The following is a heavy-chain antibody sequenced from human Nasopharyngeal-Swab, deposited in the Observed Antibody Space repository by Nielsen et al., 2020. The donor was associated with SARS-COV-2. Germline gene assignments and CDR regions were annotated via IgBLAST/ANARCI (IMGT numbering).Heavy chain of an antibody. D-gene: IGHD6-19*01. CDR3: AREGYSSGWYHDALDI. V-gene: IGHV1-69*13. J-gene: IGHJ3*02. CDR2: IIPIFGTA. CDR1: GGTFSSYA. Sequence: SVKVSCKASGGTFSSYAISWVRQAPGQGLEWMGGIIPIFGTANYAQKFQGRVTITADESTSTAYMELSSLRSEDTAVYYCAREGYSSGWYHDALDIWGQGTMVTVSS.